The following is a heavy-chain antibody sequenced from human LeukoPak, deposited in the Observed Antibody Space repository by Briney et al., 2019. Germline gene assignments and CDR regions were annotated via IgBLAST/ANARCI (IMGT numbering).Heavy chain of an antibody. CDR1: GYTFTGYY. Sequence: GASVKVSCKASGYTFTGYYMHWVRQAPGQGLEWMGWINPNSGGTNYAQKFQGRVTMTTDTSTSTAYMELRSLRSDDTAVYYCARLNSGSYLGYWFDPWGQGTLVTVSS. CDR3: ARLNSGSYLGYWFDP. CDR2: INPNSGGT. D-gene: IGHD1-26*01. V-gene: IGHV1-2*02. J-gene: IGHJ5*02.